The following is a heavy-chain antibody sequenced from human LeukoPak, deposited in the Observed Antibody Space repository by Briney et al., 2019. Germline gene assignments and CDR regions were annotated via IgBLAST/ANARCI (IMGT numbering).Heavy chain of an antibody. CDR1: GYTFTGYF. D-gene: IGHD3-22*01. CDR3: ARDPGSGSSGYSGDY. CDR2: INSNSGGT. Sequence: GASVKVSCKASGYTFTGYFMHWGRQAPGQGLEWMGWINSNSGGTDYAQKFQGRVTMTRDTSISTAYMELSRLTSDDTAVYYCARDPGSGSSGYSGDYWGQGTLVTVSS. V-gene: IGHV1-2*02. J-gene: IGHJ4*02.